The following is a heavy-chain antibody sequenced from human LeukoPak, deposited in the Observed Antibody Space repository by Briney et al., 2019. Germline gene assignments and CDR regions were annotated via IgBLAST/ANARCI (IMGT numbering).Heavy chain of an antibody. CDR3: ARALYDSSGYYFDY. Sequence: SGGSLRLSCAASGFTFSDTWMHWVRQAPGEGLVWVSRIRSDGSDTRYAESVKGRFTISRDNAKNTLYLQMNSLRAEDTAVYYCARALYDSSGYYFDYWGQGTLVTVSS. J-gene: IGHJ4*02. CDR2: IRSDGSDT. D-gene: IGHD3-22*01. CDR1: GFTFSDTW. V-gene: IGHV3-74*01.